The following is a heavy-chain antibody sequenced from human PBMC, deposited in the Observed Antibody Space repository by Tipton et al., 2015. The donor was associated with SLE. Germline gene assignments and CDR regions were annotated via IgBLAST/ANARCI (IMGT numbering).Heavy chain of an antibody. D-gene: IGHD6-13*01. CDR1: GGPISSYY. J-gene: IGHJ4*02. CDR3: ARGSGSWFDY. V-gene: IGHV4-59*12. Sequence: TLSLTCTVSGGPISSYYWSWIRQPPGKGLEWIGYIYYSGSTNYNPSLKSRVTISVDTSKNQFSLKLSSVTAADTAVYYCARGSGSWFDYWGQGTLVTVSS. CDR2: IYYSGST.